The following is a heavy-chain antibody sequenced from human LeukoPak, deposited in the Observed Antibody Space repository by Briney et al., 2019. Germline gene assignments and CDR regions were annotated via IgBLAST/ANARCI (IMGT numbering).Heavy chain of an antibody. CDR3: ASSPVGATDY. V-gene: IGHV4-34*01. CDR2: INHSGST. Sequence: SETLSLTRAVYGGSFSGYYWSWIRQPPGKGLEWIGEINHSGSTNYNPSLKSRVTISVDTSKNQFSLKLSSVTAADTAVYYCASSPVGATDYWGQGTLVTVSS. D-gene: IGHD1-26*01. J-gene: IGHJ4*02. CDR1: GGSFSGYY.